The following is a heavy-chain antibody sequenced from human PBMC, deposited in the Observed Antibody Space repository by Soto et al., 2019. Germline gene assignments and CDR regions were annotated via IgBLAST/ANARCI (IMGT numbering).Heavy chain of an antibody. CDR2: ISFSGGNT. V-gene: IGHV3-23*01. CDR1: GFTFSNSA. J-gene: IGHJ4*02. Sequence: EVRLLESGRGLVQPGGSLRLSCATSGFTFSNSAMSWVRQAPGKGLEWVSFISFSGGNTYYADSVKGRFTITGDNSKNTLDLQLNSLRPEDTAAYYCANGTLRDNSGYVFDYWGQGTLVTVSS. CDR3: ANGTLRDNSGYVFDY. D-gene: IGHD3-9*01.